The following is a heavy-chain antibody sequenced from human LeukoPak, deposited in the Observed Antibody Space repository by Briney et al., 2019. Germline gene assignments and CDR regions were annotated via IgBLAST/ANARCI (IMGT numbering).Heavy chain of an antibody. Sequence: SWTLSLTCTVSGGSISSGGYYWSWIRQHPGKGLEWIGYIYYSGSTYYNPSLKSRVTISVDTSKNQFSLKLSSVTAADTAVYYCARTAYCGGDCYYLSGAFDIWGQGTMVTVSS. CDR1: GGSISSGGYY. CDR2: IYYSGST. CDR3: ARTAYCGGDCYYLSGAFDI. V-gene: IGHV4-31*03. J-gene: IGHJ3*02. D-gene: IGHD2-21*02.